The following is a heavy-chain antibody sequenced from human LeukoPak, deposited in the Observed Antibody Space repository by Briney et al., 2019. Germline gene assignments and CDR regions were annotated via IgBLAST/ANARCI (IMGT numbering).Heavy chain of an antibody. CDR1: GFTFSSYS. J-gene: IGHJ4*02. V-gene: IGHV3-21*01. CDR2: ISSSSSYI. CDR3: ARIILGSGLLKDY. Sequence: PGGSLRLSCAASGFTFSSYSMNWVRQAPGEGLEWVSSISSSSSYIYYADSVKGRFTISRDNAKNSLYLQMNSLRAEDTAVYYCARIILGSGLLKDYWGQGTLVTVSS. D-gene: IGHD3-22*01.